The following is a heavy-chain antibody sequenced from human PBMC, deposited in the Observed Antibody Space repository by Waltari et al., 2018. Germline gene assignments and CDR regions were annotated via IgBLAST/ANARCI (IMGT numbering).Heavy chain of an antibody. Sequence: QVQLVQSGAAVKKPGTQLKVSCKASGGLCSRYTISWVRQAAGQGLAWKGTVNPILGIANYAQKFQSRVTITADKSTSTAYMELSSVGSEYTTVYYCARAGLASYYGMDVWGQGTTVTVSS. V-gene: IGHV1-69*02. J-gene: IGHJ6*02. CDR1: GGLCSRYT. CDR2: VNPILGIA. CDR3: ARAGLASYYGMDV.